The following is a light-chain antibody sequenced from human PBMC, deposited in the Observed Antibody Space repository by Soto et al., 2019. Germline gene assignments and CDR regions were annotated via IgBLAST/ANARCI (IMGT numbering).Light chain of an antibody. CDR3: CSYAGSFIFV. V-gene: IGLV2-11*01. J-gene: IGLJ1*01. CDR2: DVS. Sequence: QSVLTQPRSVSGSPGQSVTISCTGTSSDIGNYNYVSWYQQYPGKAPKLIIYDVSKWPSGIPDRFFGSKFGNTASLTISGLQAEDEADYYCCSYAGSFIFVFGTGTKLTVL. CDR1: SSDIGNYNY.